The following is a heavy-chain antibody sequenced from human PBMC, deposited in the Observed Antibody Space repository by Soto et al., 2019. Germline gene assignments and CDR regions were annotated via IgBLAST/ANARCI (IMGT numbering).Heavy chain of an antibody. Sequence: EVQLVESGGGLVQPGGSLRLSCAASGFTFSDHYMDWVRQAPGKGLEWVGRTRNKANSYTPEYAAFVKGRFTISREDSKNSLDLQMNSRKTEDTAVYYCAREGGSYYEHWGQGSLVTVSS. D-gene: IGHD3-16*01. V-gene: IGHV3-72*01. CDR2: TRNKANSYTP. CDR3: AREGGSYYEH. CDR1: GFTFSDHY. J-gene: IGHJ1*01.